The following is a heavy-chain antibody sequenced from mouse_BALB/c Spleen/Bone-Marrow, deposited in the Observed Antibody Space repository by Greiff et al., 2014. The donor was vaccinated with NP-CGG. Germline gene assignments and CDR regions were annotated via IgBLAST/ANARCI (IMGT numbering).Heavy chain of an antibody. Sequence: VQLQQSGAEIVRPGALVKLSCKASGFNIKDYYMQWVKQRPEQGLEWIGWIDPENGNTIYDPKFQGKASITADTSSNTAYLQLSSLTSEDTSVYYCARGDGYAMDYWGQGTSVT. CDR2: IDPENGNT. CDR3: ARGDGYAMDY. CDR1: GFNIKDYY. V-gene: IGHV14-1*02. J-gene: IGHJ4*01.